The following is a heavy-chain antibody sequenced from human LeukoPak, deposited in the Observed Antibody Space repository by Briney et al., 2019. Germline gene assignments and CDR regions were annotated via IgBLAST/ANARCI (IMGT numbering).Heavy chain of an antibody. J-gene: IGHJ4*02. CDR2: TNTDGNIT. D-gene: IGHD5-18*01. CDR3: ARDLAYSRLDY. V-gene: IGHV3-74*01. CDR1: GFTFSNYW. Sequence: GGSLRLSCAASGFTFSNYWMHWVRQAPGKGPVWVSRTNTDGNITTYADSVKGRFSISRDNAKNALYLQMNSLRVEDTAFYYCARDLAYSRLDYWGQGMLVTVSS.